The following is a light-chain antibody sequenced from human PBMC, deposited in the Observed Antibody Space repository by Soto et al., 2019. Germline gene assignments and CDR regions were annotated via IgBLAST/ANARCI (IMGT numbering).Light chain of an antibody. CDR2: DVS. CDR3: QQYNNWPPIT. Sequence: DIQMTQSPSTLSASVGDRVTITCRASQSIGDSLAWYQQKPGKAPYLLISDVSSLERGVPSRFSGSGSGTEFTLTISSMQPDDFAVYYCQQYNNWPPITFGQGTRLEIK. CDR1: QSIGDS. V-gene: IGKV1-5*01. J-gene: IGKJ5*01.